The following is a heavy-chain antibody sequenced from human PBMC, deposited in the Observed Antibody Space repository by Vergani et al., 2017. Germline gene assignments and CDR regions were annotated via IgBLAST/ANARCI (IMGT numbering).Heavy chain of an antibody. J-gene: IGHJ4*02. CDR3: ARQRISSGYYFDY. CDR1: GGPISSYY. V-gene: IGHV4-59*08. CDR2: IHYSGST. D-gene: IGHD3-22*01. Sequence: QVQLQESGPGLVKPSETLSLTCTVSGGPISSYYWSWIRQPPGTGLEWIGYIHYSGSTNYNPSLKSRVTISVDTSKNQFSLKLSSVTAADTAVYYCARQRISSGYYFDYWGQGTLVTVSS.